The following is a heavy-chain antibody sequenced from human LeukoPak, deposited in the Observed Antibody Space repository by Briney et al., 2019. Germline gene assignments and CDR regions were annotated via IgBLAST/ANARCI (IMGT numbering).Heavy chain of an antibody. D-gene: IGHD6-19*01. V-gene: IGHV4-4*07. CDR1: GGSISSYY. J-gene: IGHJ4*02. CDR2: IYTSGST. CDR3: ARGQPQWLVIDY. Sequence: SETLSLTCTVSGGSISSYYWSWIRQAAGKGLEWIGRIYTSGSTNYAPSLKSRFTMSVDTSKNQFSLKLSSVTAADTAVYYCARGQPQWLVIDYWGQGTLVTVSS.